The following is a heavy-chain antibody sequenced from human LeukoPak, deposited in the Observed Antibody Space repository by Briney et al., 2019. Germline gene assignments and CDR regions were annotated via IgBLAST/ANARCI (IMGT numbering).Heavy chain of an antibody. V-gene: IGHV1-69*04. J-gene: IGHJ6*02. CDR2: IIPILGIA. CDR3: ARVSDSSSWYRDYYYYYYGMDV. D-gene: IGHD6-13*01. Sequence: GASVKVSCKASGYTFTSYGISWVRQAPGQGLEWMGRIIPILGIAYYAQKFQGRVTITADKSTSTAYMELSSLRSEDTAVYYCARVSDSSSWYRDYYYYYYGMDVWGQGTTVTVSS. CDR1: GYTFTSYG.